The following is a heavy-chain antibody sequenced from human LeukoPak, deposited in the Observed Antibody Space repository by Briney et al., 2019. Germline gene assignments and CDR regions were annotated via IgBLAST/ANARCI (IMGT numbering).Heavy chain of an antibody. CDR2: IYYSGST. D-gene: IGHD3-3*01. V-gene: IGHV4-59*01. CDR1: GGSISSYY. CDR3: ARGKDFWSGNYYYYYMDV. Sequence: SETLSLTCTVSGGSISSYYWSWIRQPPGKGLEWIGYIYYSGSTNYNPSLKSRVTISVDTSKNQFSLKLSSVTAADTAVYYCARGKDFWSGNYYYYYMDVWGKGTTVTVSS. J-gene: IGHJ6*03.